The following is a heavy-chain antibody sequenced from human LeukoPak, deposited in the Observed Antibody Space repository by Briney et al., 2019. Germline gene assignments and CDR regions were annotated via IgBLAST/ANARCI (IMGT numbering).Heavy chain of an antibody. Sequence: PSGTLSLTCAVYGGSFSGYYWSWIRQPPGKGLEWIGEINHSGSTNYNPSLKSRVTISVDTSKNQFSLKLSSVTAADTAVYYCARGPVKSRYYYYGMDVWGQGTTVTVSS. CDR3: ARGPVKSRYYYYGMDV. V-gene: IGHV4-34*01. CDR1: GGSFSGYY. J-gene: IGHJ6*02. CDR2: INHSGST. D-gene: IGHD4-11*01.